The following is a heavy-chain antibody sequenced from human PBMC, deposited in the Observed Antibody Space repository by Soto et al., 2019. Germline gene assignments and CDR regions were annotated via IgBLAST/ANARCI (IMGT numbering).Heavy chain of an antibody. CDR1: GYTLTELS. V-gene: IGHV1-24*01. Sequence: ASVKVSCKVSGYTLTELSMHWVRQAPGKGLEWMGGFDPEDGETIYAQKFQGRVTMTEDTSTDTAYMELSSLRSEDTAVYYCATESPLRPNLYYYDRSFDYWGQGTLVTVSS. J-gene: IGHJ4*02. CDR3: ATESPLRPNLYYYDRSFDY. D-gene: IGHD3-22*01. CDR2: FDPEDGET.